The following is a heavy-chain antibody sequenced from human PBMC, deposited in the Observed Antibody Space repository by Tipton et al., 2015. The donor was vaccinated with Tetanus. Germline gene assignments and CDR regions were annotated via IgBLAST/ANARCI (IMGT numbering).Heavy chain of an antibody. CDR2: INTSGGST. D-gene: IGHD3-10*01. CDR3: AREMVTMVRGVINSDY. CDR1: GYTFTSHY. V-gene: IGHV1-46*01. J-gene: IGHJ4*02. Sequence: QLVQSGAEVKKPGASVKVSCKASGYTFTSHYMHWVRQAPGQGLEWMGIINTSGGSTSYAQKFQGRVTMTRDTSTSTVYMELSSLRSEDTAVYYCAREMVTMVRGVINSDYWGQGTLVTVSS.